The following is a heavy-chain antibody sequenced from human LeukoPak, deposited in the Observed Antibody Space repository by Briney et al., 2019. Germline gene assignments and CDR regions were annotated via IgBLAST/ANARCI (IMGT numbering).Heavy chain of an antibody. CDR1: GFTFSSYS. Sequence: PGGSLRLSCAASGFTFSSYSMNWVRQAPGKGLEWVSSISSSSSYIYYADSVKGRFTISRDNAKNSLYLQMNSLKTEDTAVYYCTRDLDYYGSGLVPTYWFDPWGQGTLVTVSS. CDR2: ISSSSSYI. D-gene: IGHD3-10*01. V-gene: IGHV3-21*03. J-gene: IGHJ5*02. CDR3: TRDLDYYGSGLVPTYWFDP.